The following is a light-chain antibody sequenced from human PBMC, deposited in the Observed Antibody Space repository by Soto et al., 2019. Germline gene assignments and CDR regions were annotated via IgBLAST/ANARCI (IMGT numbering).Light chain of an antibody. Sequence: QSVLTQSPSASGTPGQRVTNSCSGSSSNIGGNYVYWYQQLPGRAPKLLICRNSQRPSGVPDRFSGSKSGTSASLAISGLRSEDEADYYCAAWDDSLSGVIFGGGTKLTVL. V-gene: IGLV1-47*01. CDR2: RNS. CDR3: AAWDDSLSGVI. CDR1: SSNIGGNY. J-gene: IGLJ2*01.